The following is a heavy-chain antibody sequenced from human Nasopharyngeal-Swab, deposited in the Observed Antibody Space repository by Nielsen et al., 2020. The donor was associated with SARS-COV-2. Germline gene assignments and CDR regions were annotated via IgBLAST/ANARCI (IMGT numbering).Heavy chain of an antibody. CDR2: INSDGSST. CDR3: ARDLPPLYYYYYGMDV. J-gene: IGHJ6*02. V-gene: IGHV3-74*01. CDR1: GSTFSSYW. Sequence: GGSLRLSCAASGSTFSSYWRHWVRQAPGKGLVWVSRINSDGSSTSYADSVKGRFTISRDNAKNTLYLQMNSLRAEDTAVYYCARDLPPLYYYYYGMDVWGQGTTVTVSS.